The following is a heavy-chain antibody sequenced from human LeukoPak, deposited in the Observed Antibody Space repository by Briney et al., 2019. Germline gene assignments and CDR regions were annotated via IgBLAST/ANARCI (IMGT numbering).Heavy chain of an antibody. J-gene: IGHJ4*02. CDR2: ISGSGDKI. Sequence: GGSLRLSCAASGFTFSNSAMTWVRQAPGKGLEWVSAISGSGDKIHYADSVKGLFTISRDNSKNTLYLQMNSLRVEDTAIYYCAKDWSCDYWGQGTLITVSS. CDR1: GFTFSNSA. CDR3: AKDWSCDY. V-gene: IGHV3-23*01. D-gene: IGHD1-26*01.